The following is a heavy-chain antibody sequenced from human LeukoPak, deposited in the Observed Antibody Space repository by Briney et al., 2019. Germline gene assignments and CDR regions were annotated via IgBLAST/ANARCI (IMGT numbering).Heavy chain of an antibody. Sequence: GGSLRLSCAASGFTFSSYNMNWVRQAPGKGLEWVSSISNSGTYIYYADSMKGRFTISRDNAKNSLHLQMNSLKVEDTAVYYCAKDSDYYYDSSGYLYYFDCWGQGTLVTVSS. CDR3: AKDSDYYYDSSGYLYYFDC. CDR2: ISNSGTYI. V-gene: IGHV3-21*04. J-gene: IGHJ4*02. D-gene: IGHD3-22*01. CDR1: GFTFSSYN.